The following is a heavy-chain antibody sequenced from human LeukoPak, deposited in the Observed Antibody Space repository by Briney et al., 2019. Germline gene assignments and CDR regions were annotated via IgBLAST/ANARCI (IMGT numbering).Heavy chain of an antibody. D-gene: IGHD4-17*01. CDR3: ARDKSSGDPLPRAGMDV. J-gene: IGHJ6*02. Sequence: ASVKVSCKASGYTFTSYDINWVRQATGQGLEWMGWMNPNSGNTGYAQKFQGRVTITADKSTSTAYMELSSLRSEDTAVYYCARDKSSGDPLPRAGMDVWGQGTTVTVSS. CDR1: GYTFTSYD. V-gene: IGHV1-8*01. CDR2: MNPNSGNT.